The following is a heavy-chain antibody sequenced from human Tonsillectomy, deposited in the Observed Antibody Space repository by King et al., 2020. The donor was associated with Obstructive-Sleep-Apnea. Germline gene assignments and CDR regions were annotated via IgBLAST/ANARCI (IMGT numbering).Heavy chain of an antibody. CDR2: IKQDGSEK. CDR3: ARDRDYFDSSGNYDALDI. V-gene: IGHV3-7*01. D-gene: IGHD3-22*01. J-gene: IGHJ3*02. CDR1: GFTSSGYW. Sequence: VQLVESGGGLVQPGGSLRLSCAASGFTSSGYWMNWVRQAPGKGLEWGANIKQDGSEKNYVDSVRGRFTISRDNAKNSLYLQMNSLRAEDTAVYYCARDRDYFDSSGNYDALDIWGQGTMVTVSS.